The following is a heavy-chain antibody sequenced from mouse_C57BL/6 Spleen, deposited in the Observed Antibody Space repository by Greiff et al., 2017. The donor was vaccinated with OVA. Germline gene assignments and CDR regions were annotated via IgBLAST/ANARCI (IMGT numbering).Heavy chain of an antibody. J-gene: IGHJ1*03. V-gene: IGHV1-54*01. CDR2: INTGSGST. D-gene: IGHD1-1*01. CDR3: ARSHYGSSPRYFDV. CDR1: GYAFTNYL. Sequence: QVQLQQSGAELVRPGTSVKVSCKASGYAFTNYLIEWVKQRPGQGLEWIGVINTGSGSTNYNEKFKGKVTLTADKSSSTAYMQLSSLRSEDSAVYFCARSHYGSSPRYFDVWGTGTTVTVSS.